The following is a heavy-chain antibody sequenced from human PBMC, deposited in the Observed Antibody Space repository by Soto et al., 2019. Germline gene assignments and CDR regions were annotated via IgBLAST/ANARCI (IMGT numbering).Heavy chain of an antibody. CDR2: ISAYNGNT. Sequence: ASVKVSCKASGYTFTSYGISWVRQAPGQGLEWMGWISAYNGNTNYAQKLQGRVTMTTDTSTSTAYMELRSLRSDDTAVYYCARQTGSYWPYYFDYWGQGTLVTVSS. D-gene: IGHD3-10*01. J-gene: IGHJ4*02. CDR1: GYTFTSYG. CDR3: ARQTGSYWPYYFDY. V-gene: IGHV1-18*01.